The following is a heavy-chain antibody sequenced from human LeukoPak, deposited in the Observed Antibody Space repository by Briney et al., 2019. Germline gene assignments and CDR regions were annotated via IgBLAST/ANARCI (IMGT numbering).Heavy chain of an antibody. J-gene: IGHJ5*02. CDR2: INPNSGGT. CDR3: ARGDYDFWSGTSPKNWFDP. Sequence: ASVKVSCKASGYTFTGYYMHWVRQAPGQGLEWMGWINPNSGGTNYAQKFQGRVTMTRDTSISTAYMELSRLRSDDTAVYYCARGDYDFWSGTSPKNWFDPWGQGTLVTVSS. V-gene: IGHV1-2*02. D-gene: IGHD3-3*01. CDR1: GYTFTGYY.